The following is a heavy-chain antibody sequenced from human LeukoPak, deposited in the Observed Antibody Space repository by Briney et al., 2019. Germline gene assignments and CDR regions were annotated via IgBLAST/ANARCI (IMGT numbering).Heavy chain of an antibody. CDR1: GGSFSGYY. J-gene: IGHJ3*02. Sequence: SETLSLTCAVYGGSFSGYYWSWIRQPPGKGLEWIGEINHSGSTNYNPSLKSRVTISVDRSKNQFSLKLSSVTAADTAVYYCAREQGAHDAFDIWGQGTMVTVSS. CDR3: AREQGAHDAFDI. D-gene: IGHD1-26*01. CDR2: INHSGST. V-gene: IGHV4-34*01.